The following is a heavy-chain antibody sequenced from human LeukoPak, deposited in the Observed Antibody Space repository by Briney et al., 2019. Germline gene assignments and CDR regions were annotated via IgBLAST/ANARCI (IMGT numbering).Heavy chain of an antibody. CDR3: ARRPRIEGYDQGFDY. Sequence: SQTLSLTSAISGFSVSSNSVAWNWIRQAPSRGLELLGRTYYRSKWYNDYAVSVKSRITINPDTSKNQFSLQLNSVTPEDTAVYYCARRPRIEGYDQGFDYWGQGTLVTVSS. V-gene: IGHV6-1*01. CDR2: TYYRSKWYN. CDR1: GFSVSSNSVA. J-gene: IGHJ4*02. D-gene: IGHD5-12*01.